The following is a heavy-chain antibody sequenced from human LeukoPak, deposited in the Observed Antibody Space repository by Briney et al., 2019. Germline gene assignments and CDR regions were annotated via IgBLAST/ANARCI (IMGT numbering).Heavy chain of an antibody. J-gene: IGHJ4*02. CDR3: VRGGSIAARPIDY. D-gene: IGHD6-6*01. V-gene: IGHV3-64*01. CDR2: ISSNGGST. Sequence: GGSLRLSCAASGFTFSSYAMHWVRQAPGKGLEYVSAISSNGGSTYYANSVKGRFAISRDNSKNTLFLQMGSLRAEDMAVYYCVRGGSIAARPIDYWGQGTLVTVSS. CDR1: GFTFSSYA.